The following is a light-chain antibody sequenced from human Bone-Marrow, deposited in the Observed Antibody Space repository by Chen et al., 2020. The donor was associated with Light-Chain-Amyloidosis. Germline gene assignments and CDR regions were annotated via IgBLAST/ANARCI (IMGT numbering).Light chain of an antibody. J-gene: IGLJ1*01. V-gene: IGLV2-14*01. CDR3: SSYTITNTLV. CDR1: SSDVGGDNH. CDR2: EVT. Sequence: QYALTPPPPVSGSPAQSLTTPCTGTSSDVGGDNHVSWYQQHPDKAPKLMIYEVTNRPSWVPDRFSGSKSDNTASLTISGLQTEDEADYFCSSYTITNTLVFGSGTRVTVL.